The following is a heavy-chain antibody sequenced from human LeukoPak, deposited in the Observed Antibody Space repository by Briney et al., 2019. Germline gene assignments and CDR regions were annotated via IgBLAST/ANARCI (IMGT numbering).Heavy chain of an antibody. CDR3: AKAAKIPSYGDYPPDY. Sequence: PGGSLRLSCAASGFTFSSYAMSWVRQAPGKGLEWVSAISGSGGSTYYADSVKGRFTISGDNSKNTLYLQMNSLGAEDTAVYYCAKAAKIPSYGDYPPDYWGQGTLVTVSS. V-gene: IGHV3-23*01. CDR2: ISGSGGST. J-gene: IGHJ4*02. CDR1: GFTFSSYA. D-gene: IGHD4-17*01.